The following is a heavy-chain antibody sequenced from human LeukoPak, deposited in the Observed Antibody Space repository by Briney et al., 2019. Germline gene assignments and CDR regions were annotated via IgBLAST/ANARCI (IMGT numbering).Heavy chain of an antibody. V-gene: IGHV3-23*01. CDR1: GFTFSSYS. CDR3: AKEGSGSSDAFDI. D-gene: IGHD1-26*01. Sequence: GGSLRLSCAGSGFTFSSYSMNWVRQAPGKGLEWVSAISGSGGSTYYADSVKGRFTISRDNSKNTLYLQMNSLRAEDTAVYYCAKEGSGSSDAFDIWGQGTMVTVSS. CDR2: ISGSGGST. J-gene: IGHJ3*02.